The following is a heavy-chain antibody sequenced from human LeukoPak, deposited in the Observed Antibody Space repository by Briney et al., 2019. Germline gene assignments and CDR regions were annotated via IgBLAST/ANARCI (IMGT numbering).Heavy chain of an antibody. CDR2: IYYSGST. V-gene: IGHV4-39*01. CDR1: GGSISSSSYY. J-gene: IGHJ4*02. CDR3: ARSIAAAAPYFDY. Sequence: SETLSLTCTVSGGSISSSSYYWGWIRQPPGKGLEWIGSIYYSGSTYYNPSLKSRVTISVDTSENQFSLKLSSVTAADTAVYYCARSIAAAAPYFDYWGQGTLVTVSS. D-gene: IGHD6-13*01.